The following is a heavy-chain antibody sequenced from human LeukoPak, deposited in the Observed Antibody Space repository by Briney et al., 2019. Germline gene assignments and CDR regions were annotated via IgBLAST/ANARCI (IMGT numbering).Heavy chain of an antibody. J-gene: IGHJ4*02. Sequence: GGSLRLSCAASGFTFSSYGMHWVRQAPGKGLEWVAFIRYDGSNKYYADSVKGRFTISRDNAKNSLYLQMNSLRAEDTAVYYCARDFVPGYCSSTSCYGYWGQGTLVTVSS. D-gene: IGHD2-2*01. CDR3: ARDFVPGYCSSTSCYGY. V-gene: IGHV3-30*02. CDR1: GFTFSSYG. CDR2: IRYDGSNK.